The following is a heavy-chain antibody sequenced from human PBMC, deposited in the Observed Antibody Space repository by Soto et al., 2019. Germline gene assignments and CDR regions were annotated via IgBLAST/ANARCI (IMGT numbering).Heavy chain of an antibody. J-gene: IGHJ4*02. CDR3: ARGDASPWFYFDH. CDR1: GGFLSSFA. D-gene: IGHD3-9*01. V-gene: IGHV1-69*04. CDR2: IIPFVDVA. Sequence: SVKASCKPSGGFLSSFAINWVRQAPGQGLEWMGRIIPFVDVANSAQRFHDRVTFTADKSTDTAYMELSSLRPDDTAVYYCARGDASPWFYFDHWGLGSLVTVS.